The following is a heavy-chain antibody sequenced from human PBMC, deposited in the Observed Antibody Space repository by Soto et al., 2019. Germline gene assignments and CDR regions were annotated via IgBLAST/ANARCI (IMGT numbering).Heavy chain of an antibody. CDR1: GDSVSSNSAA. J-gene: IGHJ4*02. V-gene: IGHV6-1*01. Sequence: QSQTLSLTCAISGDSVSSNSAAWNWIRQSPSRGLEWLGRTYYRSKWYNDYAVSVKSRITINPDTSKNQFSLQLNSVTPEDTAVYYCARVGYSSSSPQIDYWGQGTLVTVSS. D-gene: IGHD6-6*01. CDR2: TYYRSKWYN. CDR3: ARVGYSSSSPQIDY.